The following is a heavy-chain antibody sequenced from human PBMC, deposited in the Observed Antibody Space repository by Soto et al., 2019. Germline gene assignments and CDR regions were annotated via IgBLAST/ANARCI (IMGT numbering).Heavy chain of an antibody. CDR3: ASGGVLGYCSGGSCQVDAFDI. Sequence: PGGSLRLSCAASGLTLSTYAMTWVRQAPGKGLEWVSAISSNGGNTYYADSVKGRFTISRDNSKNTLYLQMGSLRAEDMAVYYCASGGVLGYCSGGSCQVDAFDIWGQGTMVTVSS. D-gene: IGHD2-15*01. V-gene: IGHV3-64*02. CDR1: GLTLSTYA. CDR2: ISSNGGNT. J-gene: IGHJ3*02.